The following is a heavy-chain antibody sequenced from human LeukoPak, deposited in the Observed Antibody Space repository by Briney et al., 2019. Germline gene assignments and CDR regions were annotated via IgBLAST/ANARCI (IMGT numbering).Heavy chain of an antibody. CDR2: IKQDGSEK. J-gene: IGHJ6*02. V-gene: IGHV3-7*01. D-gene: IGHD2-15*01. Sequence: GGSLRLSCAASGFTFSSYWMSWVRQAPGKGLEWVANIKQDGSEKYYVDSVKGRFTISRDNAKNSLYLQMNSLRAEDTAVYYCAGTVAAPDYYYGMDVWGQGTTVTVSS. CDR1: GFTFSSYW. CDR3: AGTVAAPDYYYGMDV.